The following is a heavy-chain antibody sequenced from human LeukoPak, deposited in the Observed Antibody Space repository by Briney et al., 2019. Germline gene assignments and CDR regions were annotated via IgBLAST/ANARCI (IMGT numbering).Heavy chain of an antibody. V-gene: IGHV4-34*01. D-gene: IGHD5-18*01. CDR2: INHSGST. CDR3: ARDLAYSYGYSGYYFDY. J-gene: IGHJ4*02. CDR1: GGSFSGYY. Sequence: PSETLSLTCAGYGGSFSGYYWSWIRQPPGKGLEWIGEINHSGSTSYKSSLKSRVTISVDKSKNQFSLKLSSVTAADTAVYYCARDLAYSYGYSGYYFDYWGQGTLVTVSS.